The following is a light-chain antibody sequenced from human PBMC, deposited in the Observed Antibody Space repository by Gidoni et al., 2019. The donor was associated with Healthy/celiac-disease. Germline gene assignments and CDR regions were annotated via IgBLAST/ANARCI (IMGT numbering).Light chain of an antibody. Sequence: IVLTQSPGTLSFSPGERATLSCRASQSVSSSYLAWYQQKPGQAPRLLIYGASSRATGIPARFSGSGSGTDFTLTISRLEPEDFAVYYCQQYGSSPKTFGPGTKVDIK. CDR1: QSVSSSY. J-gene: IGKJ3*01. V-gene: IGKV3-20*01. CDR2: GAS. CDR3: QQYGSSPKT.